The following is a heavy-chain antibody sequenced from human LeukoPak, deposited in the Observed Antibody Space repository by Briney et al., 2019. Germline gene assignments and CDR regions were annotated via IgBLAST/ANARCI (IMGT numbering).Heavy chain of an antibody. CDR1: GYTFTSYD. J-gene: IGHJ4*02. CDR2: MNPNSGNT. D-gene: IGHD3-10*01. Sequence: ASVKVSCKASGYTFTSYDINWVRQAPGQGLKWMGWMNPNSGNTGYAQKFQGRVTMTRNTSISTAYMELSSLRSEDTAVYYCARGRVHELLYLCYWGQGTLVTVSS. CDR3: ARGRVHELLYLCY. V-gene: IGHV1-8*01.